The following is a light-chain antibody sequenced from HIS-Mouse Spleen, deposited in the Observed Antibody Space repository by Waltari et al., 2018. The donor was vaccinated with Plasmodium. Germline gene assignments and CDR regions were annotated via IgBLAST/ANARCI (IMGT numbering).Light chain of an antibody. CDR2: DAS. J-gene: IGKJ4*01. V-gene: IGKV3-11*01. CDR1: QSGSSY. Sequence: EILLTQSPPTLSLSSGERATLPCRASQSGSSYLAWYQQQPGQAPRLLIYDASKSATGSPARFSGGGCVTDITLTISSLEPVDFAVYYCQQRSNSPAVTFGGGTKVEIK. CDR3: QQRSNSPAVT.